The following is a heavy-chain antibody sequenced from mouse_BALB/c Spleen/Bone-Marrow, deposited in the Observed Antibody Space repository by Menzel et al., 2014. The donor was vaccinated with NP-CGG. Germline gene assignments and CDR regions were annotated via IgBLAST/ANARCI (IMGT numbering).Heavy chain of an antibody. J-gene: IGHJ1*01. D-gene: IGHD2-2*01. Sequence: VQLQQPGPELVKPGASVKMSCKASGYTFTSYVMHWVKQKPGQGLEWIGNINPNNDGTKYNEKFKGKATLTSDKSSSTAYMELSSLTSEDPAVYYCARSLYGYDWYFDVWGAGTTVTVSS. CDR1: GYTFTSYV. V-gene: IGHV1-14*01. CDR3: ARSLYGYDWYFDV. CDR2: INPNNDGT.